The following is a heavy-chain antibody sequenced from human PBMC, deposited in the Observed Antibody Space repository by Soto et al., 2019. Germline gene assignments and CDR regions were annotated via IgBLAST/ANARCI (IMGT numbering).Heavy chain of an antibody. J-gene: IGHJ3*01. CDR2: ISGSGGTT. Sequence: GGSLRLSCAASGFTFSSFAMSWVRRAPGKGLEWVSGISGSGGTTHYADSGKGRFAISRDNSKNTLYLQMNNLRGEDTARYYCAKGRGTGVTRVGAFDVWGQGTMVTVSS. CDR3: AKGRGTGVTRVGAFDV. V-gene: IGHV3-23*01. CDR1: GFTFSSFA. D-gene: IGHD1-1*01.